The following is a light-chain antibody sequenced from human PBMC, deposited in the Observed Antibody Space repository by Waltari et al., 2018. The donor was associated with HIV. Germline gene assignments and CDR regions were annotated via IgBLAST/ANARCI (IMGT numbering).Light chain of an antibody. J-gene: IGKJ4*01. CDR2: SAS. V-gene: IGKV1-12*01. CDR1: QSIDSF. CDR3: QQAASFPHT. Sequence: DIQMTQSPSYMSALVGDSVSINCRANQSIDSFLAWYQQKPGEAPELLIYSASRLENGVASRFFAFGSGTDFTLTITGLQTEDFATYYCQQAASFPHTFGGGTKV.